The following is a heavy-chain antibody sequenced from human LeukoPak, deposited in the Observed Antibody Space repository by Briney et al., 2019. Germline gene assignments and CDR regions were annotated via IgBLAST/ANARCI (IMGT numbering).Heavy chain of an antibody. D-gene: IGHD1-14*01. CDR2: IYTSGST. Sequence: SETLSLTCAVYGGSFSGYYWSWIRQPAGKGLEWIGRIYTSGSTNYNPSLKSRVTLSVDTSKNQFSLKLSSVTAADTAVYYCARVSTGLFDYWGQGTLVTVSS. CDR3: ARVSTGLFDY. J-gene: IGHJ4*02. V-gene: IGHV4-59*10. CDR1: GGSFSGYY.